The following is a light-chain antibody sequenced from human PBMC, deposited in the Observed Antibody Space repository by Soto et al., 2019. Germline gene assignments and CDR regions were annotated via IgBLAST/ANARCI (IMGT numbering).Light chain of an antibody. J-gene: IGKJ1*01. V-gene: IGKV3-15*01. CDR3: QQYNYWPRT. CDR2: GAS. Sequence: VSPGERATLSCRASQSVSANLAWYQQKPGXAPRLLIYGASIRATDIPARFSGSGSGTDFTFTISSLQSEDFAVYYCQQYNYWPRTFGQGTKVEIK. CDR1: QSVSAN.